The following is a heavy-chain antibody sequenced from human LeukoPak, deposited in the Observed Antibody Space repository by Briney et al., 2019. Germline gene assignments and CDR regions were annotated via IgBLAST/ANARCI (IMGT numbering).Heavy chain of an antibody. CDR1: GGSVSGYY. CDR3: ARGPEWFGELLGPDY. Sequence: PSETLSLTCSVYGGSVSGYYWSWIRQPPGKGLQWIGEANHSGSTNYNPSLKSRVTISVDTSKNQFSLKLSSMTAADTAVYYCARGPEWFGELLGPDYWGQGTLVTVSS. D-gene: IGHD3-10*01. V-gene: IGHV4-34*01. CDR2: ANHSGST. J-gene: IGHJ4*02.